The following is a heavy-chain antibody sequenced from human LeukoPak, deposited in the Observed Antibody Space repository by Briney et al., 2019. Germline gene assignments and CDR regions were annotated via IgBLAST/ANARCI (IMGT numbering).Heavy chain of an antibody. CDR1: GGSISSYY. D-gene: IGHD1-26*01. J-gene: IGHJ4*02. CDR3: ARSGRSGSYWPASRPYYFDY. CDR2: IYYSGST. V-gene: IGHV4-59*01. Sequence: PSETLSLTCTVSGGSISSYYWSWIRQPPGKGLEWIGYIYYSGSTNYNPSLKSRVTISVDTSKNQFSLKLSSVTAADTAVYYCARSGRSGSYWPASRPYYFDYWGQGTLVTVSS.